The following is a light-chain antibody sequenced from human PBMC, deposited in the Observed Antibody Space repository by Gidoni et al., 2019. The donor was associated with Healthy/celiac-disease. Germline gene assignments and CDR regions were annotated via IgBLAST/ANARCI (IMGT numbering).Light chain of an antibody. V-gene: IGKV1-9*01. CDR2: AAS. J-gene: IGKJ5*01. CDR3: QHLNSDPIT. CDR1: QGISSY. Sequence: DIQLTQSPSFLSASVGDRVTITCRASQGISSYLAWYQQKPGKAPKLLISAASTLQSGVPSRFSGSGSGTEFTLTISSLQPEDFATYYCQHLNSDPITFGQGTRLEIK.